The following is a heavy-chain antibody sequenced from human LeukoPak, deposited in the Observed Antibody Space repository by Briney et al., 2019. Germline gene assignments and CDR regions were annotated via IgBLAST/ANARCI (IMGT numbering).Heavy chain of an antibody. Sequence: KPSETLSLTCTVSGYSISSGYYWGWIRQPPGKGLEWIGSIYHSGSTYYNPSLKSRVTISVDTSKNQFSLKLSSVTAAATAVYYCAGMPFFMTTVTTGFDPWGQGTLVTVSS. V-gene: IGHV4-38-2*02. J-gene: IGHJ5*02. CDR2: IYHSGST. CDR3: AGMPFFMTTVTTGFDP. D-gene: IGHD4-17*01. CDR1: GYSISSGYY.